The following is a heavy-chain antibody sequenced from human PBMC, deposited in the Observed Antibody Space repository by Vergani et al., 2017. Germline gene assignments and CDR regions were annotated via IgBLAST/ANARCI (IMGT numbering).Heavy chain of an antibody. J-gene: IGHJ6*02. V-gene: IGHV1-69*04. D-gene: IGHD3-22*01. Sequence: QVQLVQSGAEVKKPGSSVKVSCKASGGTFSSYAISWVRQAPGQGLEWMGRIIPILGIANYAQKFQGRVTITADKSTSTAYMELSSLRSEDTAVYYCARDLGDYXDSSPSNYYYGMDVWGQGP. CDR2: IIPILGIA. CDR1: GGTFSSYA. CDR3: ARDLGDYXDSSPSNYYYGMDV.